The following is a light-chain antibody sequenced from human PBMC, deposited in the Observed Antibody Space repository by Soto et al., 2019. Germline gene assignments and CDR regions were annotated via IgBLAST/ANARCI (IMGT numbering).Light chain of an antibody. J-gene: IGLJ3*02. CDR2: DNY. Sequence: QSVLTQPPSVSAAPGQQVTISCSGSNANIGSNSVAWYQQVPGSAPKLLIYDNYHRPSGIPDRFSGSKSCTSATRAITGLQNGDEADYYCGTWDGSMSGGGVFGGGTKVTVL. CDR1: NANIGSNS. CDR3: GTWDGSMSGGGV. V-gene: IGLV1-51*01.